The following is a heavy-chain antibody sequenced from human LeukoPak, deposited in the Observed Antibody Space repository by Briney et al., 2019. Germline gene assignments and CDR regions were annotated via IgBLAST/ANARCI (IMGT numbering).Heavy chain of an antibody. V-gene: IGHV4-39*07. J-gene: IGHJ4*02. CDR2: IYYSGST. CDR1: GGSISSSSYY. D-gene: IGHD4-17*01. CDR3: AKDSRGYGDYYYFDY. Sequence: SETLSLTCTVSGGSISSSSYYWGWIRQPPGKGLEWIGSIYYSGSTYYNPSLKSRVTISVDTSKNQFSLKLSSVTAADTAVYYCAKDSRGYGDYYYFDYWGQGTLVTVSS.